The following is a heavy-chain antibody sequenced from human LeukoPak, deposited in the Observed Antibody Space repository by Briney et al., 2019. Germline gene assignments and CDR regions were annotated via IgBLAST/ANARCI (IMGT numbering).Heavy chain of an antibody. D-gene: IGHD5-12*01. Sequence: PSETLSLTCIVSGGSISSYHWSWIRQPPGKGLEWIGYINYSGSTNYNPSLKSRVTILVDTSKNQFSLKLSSVIAADTAVYYCATAGSGHERALFDYWGQGTLVTVSS. V-gene: IGHV4-59*01. CDR2: INYSGST. J-gene: IGHJ4*02. CDR1: GGSISSYH. CDR3: ATAGSGHERALFDY.